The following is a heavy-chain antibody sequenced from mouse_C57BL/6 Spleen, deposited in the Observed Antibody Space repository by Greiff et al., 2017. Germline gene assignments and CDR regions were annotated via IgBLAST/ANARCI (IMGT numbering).Heavy chain of an antibody. D-gene: IGHD2-2*01. Sequence: QVQLQQPGAELVMPGASVKLSCKASGYTFTSYWMHWVKQRPGQGLEWIGEIDPSDSYTNYNQKFKGKSTLTVEKSSSTAYMQLSSLTSEDSAVYYCARGNYGYDGGCAYWGQGTLVTVSA. CDR3: ARGNYGYDGGCAY. J-gene: IGHJ3*01. CDR2: IDPSDSYT. CDR1: GYTFTSYW. V-gene: IGHV1-69*01.